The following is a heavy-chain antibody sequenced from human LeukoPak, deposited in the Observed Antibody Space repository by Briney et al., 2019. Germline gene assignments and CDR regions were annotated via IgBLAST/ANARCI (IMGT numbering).Heavy chain of an antibody. CDR2: ISSSSYI. CDR1: GFTFSSYS. J-gene: IGHJ4*02. V-gene: IGHV3-21*01. Sequence: GGSLRLSCAASGFTFSSYSMNWVRQAPGKGLEWVSSISSSSYIYYADSVKGRFTISRGNAKNSLYLQMNSLRAEDTAVYYCARDLTGARDYWGQGTLVTVSS. D-gene: IGHD1-14*01. CDR3: ARDLTGARDY.